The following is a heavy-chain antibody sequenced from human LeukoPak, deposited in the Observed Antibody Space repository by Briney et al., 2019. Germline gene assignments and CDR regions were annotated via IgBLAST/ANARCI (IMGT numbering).Heavy chain of an antibody. CDR1: GGSIASGSYY. V-gene: IGHV4-39*01. CDR2: VHSNGKT. Sequence: PSETLSLTCSVSGGSIASGSYYWGWVRQSPGKGLDWIGSVHSNGKTYYNPSLNNRLIISVDTSKNQFSLKLSSVTAADTAVYYCARADYDILTGYSPLPDYWGQGTLVTVSS. J-gene: IGHJ4*02. CDR3: ARADYDILTGYSPLPDY. D-gene: IGHD3-9*01.